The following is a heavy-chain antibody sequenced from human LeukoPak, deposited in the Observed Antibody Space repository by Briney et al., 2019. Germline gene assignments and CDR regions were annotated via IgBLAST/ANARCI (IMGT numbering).Heavy chain of an antibody. Sequence: GGSLRLSCAAPGFTVSDNYMSWIRQAPGKGLEWVSLISSGGSTYYADSVKGRFTISRDNSKNTLYLQINSLRAEDTAVYYCARERSGSRWYFDYWGQGTLVTVSS. CDR1: GFTVSDNY. D-gene: IGHD1-26*01. CDR2: ISSGGST. CDR3: ARERSGSRWYFDY. J-gene: IGHJ4*02. V-gene: IGHV3-66*01.